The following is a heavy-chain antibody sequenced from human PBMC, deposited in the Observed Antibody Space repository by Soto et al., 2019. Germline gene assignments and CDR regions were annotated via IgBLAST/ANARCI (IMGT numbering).Heavy chain of an antibody. V-gene: IGHV4-39*01. J-gene: IGHJ6*02. CDR1: GGSISSSSYY. Sequence: SETLSLTCTVSGGSISSSSYYWGWIRQPPGKGLEWIGSIYYSGSTYYNPSLKSRVTISVDTSKNQFSLKLSSVTAADTAVYYCARLWFGKGYYGMDVWGQGTTVTVSS. CDR2: IYYSGST. D-gene: IGHD3-10*01. CDR3: ARLWFGKGYYGMDV.